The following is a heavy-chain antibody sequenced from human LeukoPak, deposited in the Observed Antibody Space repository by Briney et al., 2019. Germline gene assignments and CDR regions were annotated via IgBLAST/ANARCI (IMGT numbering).Heavy chain of an antibody. J-gene: IGHJ4*02. V-gene: IGHV3-7*01. CDR2: IKDDGSEK. CDR1: GFTFSSYW. CDR3: ARDPLRRFDY. Sequence: GGSLRLSCAASGFTFSSYWMSWVRQAPGKGLEWVDTIKDDGSEKYYVDSVKGRFSISRDNAKNSLYLQMDSLRVEDTAVYYCARDPLRRFDYWGQGTLVTVSS.